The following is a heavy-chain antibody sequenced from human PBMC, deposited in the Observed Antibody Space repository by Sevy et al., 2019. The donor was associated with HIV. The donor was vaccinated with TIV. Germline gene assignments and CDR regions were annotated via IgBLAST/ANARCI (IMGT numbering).Heavy chain of an antibody. V-gene: IGHV3-30-3*01. CDR1: GFTFSSYA. CDR3: ARGHYYYYYMDV. J-gene: IGHJ6*03. Sequence: GGYLRLSCAASGFTFSSYAMHWVRQAPGKGLERVAVISYDGSNKYYADSVKGRFTISRDNSKNTLYLQMNSLRAEDTAVYDCARGHYYYYYMDVWGKGTTVTVSS. CDR2: ISYDGSNK.